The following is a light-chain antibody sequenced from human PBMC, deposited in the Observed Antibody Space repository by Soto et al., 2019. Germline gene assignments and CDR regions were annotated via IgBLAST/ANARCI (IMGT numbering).Light chain of an antibody. J-gene: IGLJ1*01. Sequence: QSARTQPASVSGSPGQSITIPCTGTSGDVGSYNLVSWYQQHPGKAPKLLIYEVTERPSGVSNRFSGSKSGSTASLTISGLQPDDEADYYCCSYAGNSEVFGTGTKVTVL. CDR1: SGDVGSYNL. CDR2: EVT. CDR3: CSYAGNSEV. V-gene: IGLV2-23*02.